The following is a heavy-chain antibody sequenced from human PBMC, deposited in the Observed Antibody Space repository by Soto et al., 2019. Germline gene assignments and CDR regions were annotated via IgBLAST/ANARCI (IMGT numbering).Heavy chain of an antibody. CDR3: ASGCGGDCWTFAF. CDR2: ISSSSSI. J-gene: IGHJ3*01. V-gene: IGHV3-48*02. CDR1: GFPFGTYA. Sequence: EVQLVESGGGLVQPGGSLRLSCAASGFPFGTYAMNWVRQAPGKGLEWISYISSSSSIHYADSVKGRFTISRDNAKNSLYLQMNSLRDEDTAVYYCASGCGGDCWTFAFWGQGTMVTVSS. D-gene: IGHD2-21*02.